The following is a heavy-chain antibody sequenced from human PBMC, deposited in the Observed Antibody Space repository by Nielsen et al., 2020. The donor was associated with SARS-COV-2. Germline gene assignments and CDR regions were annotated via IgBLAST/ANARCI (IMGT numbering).Heavy chain of an antibody. J-gene: IGHJ6*02. Sequence: GESLKISCAASGFTFDDYGMSWVRHAPGKGLEWVSGINWNGGSTGYADSVKGRFTISRDNAKNSLYLQINSLRAEDTALYHCARVVDPLFYYYYGMDVWGQGTTVTVSS. CDR2: INWNGGST. CDR1: GFTFDDYG. CDR3: ARVVDPLFYYYYGMDV. V-gene: IGHV3-20*01. D-gene: IGHD2-2*01.